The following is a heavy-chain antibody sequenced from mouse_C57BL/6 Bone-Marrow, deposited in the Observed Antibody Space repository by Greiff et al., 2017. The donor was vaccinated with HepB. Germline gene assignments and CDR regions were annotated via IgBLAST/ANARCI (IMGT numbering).Heavy chain of an antibody. CDR1: GYTFTDYN. D-gene: IGHD1-1*01. V-gene: IGHV1-22*01. Sequence: VQLQQSGPELVKPGASVKMSCKASGYTFTDYNMHWVKQSHGKSLEWIGYINPNNGGTSYNQKFKGKATLTVNKSSSTAYMELRSLTSEDSAVYYCARKYYGSSAGFAYWGQGTLVTVSA. CDR2: INPNNGGT. J-gene: IGHJ3*01. CDR3: ARKYYGSSAGFAY.